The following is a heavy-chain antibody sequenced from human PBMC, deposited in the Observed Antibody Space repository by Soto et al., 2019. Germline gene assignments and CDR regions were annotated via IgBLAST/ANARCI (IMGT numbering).Heavy chain of an antibody. CDR2: ISSSSSYI. V-gene: IGHV3-21*01. CDR1: GVTFSSYT. Sequence: PGGSLRLSCAASGVTFSSYTMNWFRQAPGKGLEWVSSISSSSSYIYYADSVNGRFTISRDNAKNSLYLQMNSLRAEDTAVYYCARELSLDNSPNFDYWGQGTLLTVSS. D-gene: IGHD2-21*01. CDR3: ARELSLDNSPNFDY. J-gene: IGHJ4*02.